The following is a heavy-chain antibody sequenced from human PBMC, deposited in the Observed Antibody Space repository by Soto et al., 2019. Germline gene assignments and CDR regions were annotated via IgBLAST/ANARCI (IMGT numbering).Heavy chain of an antibody. CDR3: AGDPLYCTNGVCYLGGMDV. D-gene: IGHD2-8*01. V-gene: IGHV1-3*01. Sequence: ASVKVSCKASGYTFTSYAMHWVRQAPGQRLEWMGWINAGNGNTKYSQKFQGRVTITRDTSASTAYMELSSLRSEDTAVYYCAGDPLYCTNGVCYLGGMDVWGQGTTVTVSS. J-gene: IGHJ6*02. CDR2: INAGNGNT. CDR1: GYTFTSYA.